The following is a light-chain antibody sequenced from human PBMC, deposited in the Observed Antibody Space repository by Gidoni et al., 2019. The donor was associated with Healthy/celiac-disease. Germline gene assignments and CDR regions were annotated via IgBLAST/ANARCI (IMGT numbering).Light chain of an antibody. Sequence: ESVLTQSPGTLSLSPGERATLSCRASQSVSSSYLAWYQQKPGQAPRLLIYGASSRATGIPDRFSGSGSGTDFTLTISRLEPEDFAVYYCQQYGSSPRTFGQGTKAEIK. J-gene: IGKJ1*01. CDR2: GAS. CDR1: QSVSSSY. CDR3: QQYGSSPRT. V-gene: IGKV3-20*01.